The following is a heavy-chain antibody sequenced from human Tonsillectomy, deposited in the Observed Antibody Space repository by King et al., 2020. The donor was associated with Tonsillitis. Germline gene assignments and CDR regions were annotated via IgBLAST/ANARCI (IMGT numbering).Heavy chain of an antibody. CDR2: IYHSGRT. CDR3: VRRSNWGNYWYFDL. Sequence: VQLQESGPGLVKPSQTLSLTCTVSGGSISSGNYYWTWIRQPPGKSLEWIGPIYHSGRTSYSPSHKSRVTISIDTSKNRVSLKLSSVTAADGAVYFFVRRSNWGNYWYFDLWGRGTLVTVSS. CDR1: GGSISSGNYY. V-gene: IGHV4-30-4*01. J-gene: IGHJ2*01. D-gene: IGHD7-27*01.